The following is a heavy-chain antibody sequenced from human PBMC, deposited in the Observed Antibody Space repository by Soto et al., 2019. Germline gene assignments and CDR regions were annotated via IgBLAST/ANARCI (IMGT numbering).Heavy chain of an antibody. V-gene: IGHV4-39*01. CDR1: GGSISSSSYY. D-gene: IGHD6-13*01. CDR2: IYYSGST. Sequence: PLETLSLTCTVSGGSISSSSYYWGWIRQPPGKGLEWIGSIYYSGSTYYNPSLKSRVTISVDTSKNQFSLKLSSVTAADTAVYYCARMKSLSSWYNYYYYGMDVWGQGTTVS. J-gene: IGHJ6*02. CDR3: ARMKSLSSWYNYYYYGMDV.